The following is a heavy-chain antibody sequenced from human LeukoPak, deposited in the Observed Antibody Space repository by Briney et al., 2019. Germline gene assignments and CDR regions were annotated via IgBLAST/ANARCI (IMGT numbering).Heavy chain of an antibody. Sequence: PGGSLRLSCAASGFTFSTYAVNWVRQAPGKGLEWVSTISGSGGSTYYADSVKGRFTISRDNSENTLYLQMSSLRAEATAVYYCAKDRGRYYDSSGYYWGYYFDSWGQGILVTVST. J-gene: IGHJ4*02. V-gene: IGHV3-23*01. D-gene: IGHD3-22*01. CDR2: ISGSGGST. CDR1: GFTFSTYA. CDR3: AKDRGRYYDSSGYYWGYYFDS.